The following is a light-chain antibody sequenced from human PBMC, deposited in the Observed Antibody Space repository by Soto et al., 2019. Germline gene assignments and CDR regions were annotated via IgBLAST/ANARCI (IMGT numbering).Light chain of an antibody. CDR3: AAWDDSLSGWV. Sequence: QTVVTQPPSASGTPGQRVTISCSGSSSNIGSNFVYWYQQFPGTAPKLLIYRNNQRPSGVPDRFSGSKSGTSASLAISGLPSEDEADYYCAAWDDSLSGWVLGGGTKLTVL. V-gene: IGLV1-47*01. J-gene: IGLJ3*02. CDR1: SSNIGSNF. CDR2: RNN.